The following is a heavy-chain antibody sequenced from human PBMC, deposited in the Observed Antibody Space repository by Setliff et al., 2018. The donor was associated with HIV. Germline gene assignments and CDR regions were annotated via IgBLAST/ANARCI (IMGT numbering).Heavy chain of an antibody. J-gene: IGHJ4*01. CDR1: GGTFTTYA. D-gene: IGHD6-13*01. V-gene: IGHV1-3*01. CDR3: AIGSSNWPHRPNNYYFDY. Sequence: ASVKVSCKASGGTFTTYALHWVRQAPGQRLEWMGWINAGNGDTKSSQKFQGRVTITRDTSASTAYMELSSLRSEDTGVYYCAIGSSNWPHRPNNYYFDYWG. CDR2: INAGNGDT.